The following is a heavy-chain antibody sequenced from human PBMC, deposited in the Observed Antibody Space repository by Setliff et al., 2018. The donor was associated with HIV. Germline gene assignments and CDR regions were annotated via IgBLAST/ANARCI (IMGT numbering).Heavy chain of an antibody. Sequence: GASVKVSCKASGGTFSSYAISWVRQAPGQGLEWMGGIIPILGIANYAQKFQGRVTITADKSTSTAYMELSSLRSEDTAVYYCASVRYSGYSGDYYYYMDVWGKGTTVTVSS. CDR3: ASVRYSGYSGDYYYYMDV. CDR1: GGTFSSYA. CDR2: IIPILGIA. D-gene: IGHD5-12*01. J-gene: IGHJ6*03. V-gene: IGHV1-69*10.